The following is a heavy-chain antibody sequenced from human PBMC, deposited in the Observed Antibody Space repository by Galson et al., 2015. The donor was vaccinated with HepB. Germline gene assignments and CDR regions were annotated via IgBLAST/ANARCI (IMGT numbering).Heavy chain of an antibody. J-gene: IGHJ6*02. V-gene: IGHV3-21*01. CDR2: MSSSTNYI. CDR1: GSILSSYS. D-gene: IGHD2-2*01. Sequence: SLRLSCAASGSILSSYSMNWVRQAPGKELEWVSSMSSSTNYIYYADSVKGRFTVSIDNAKNSLFLQMNSLGAEDTAVYYCATNTPAAVMRASGMDVWGQGTAVTVSS. CDR3: ATNTPAAVMRASGMDV.